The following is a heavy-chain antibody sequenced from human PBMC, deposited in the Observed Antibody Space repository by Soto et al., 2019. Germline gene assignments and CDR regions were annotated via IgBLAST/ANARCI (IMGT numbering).Heavy chain of an antibody. D-gene: IGHD3-16*01. V-gene: IGHV1-69*12. CDR3: AQCLLGVNYYYGIDV. CDR1: GGTFSSYA. CDR2: ILPIFGTA. Sequence: QVQLVQSGAEVKKPGSSVKVSCKASGGTFSSYAISWVRQAPGQGLEWMGGILPIFGTADYAQKFQGRVTIAADESASTADMELSSLRSEDTAVYYCAQCLLGVNYYYGIDVWGQGTTVTVSS. J-gene: IGHJ6*02.